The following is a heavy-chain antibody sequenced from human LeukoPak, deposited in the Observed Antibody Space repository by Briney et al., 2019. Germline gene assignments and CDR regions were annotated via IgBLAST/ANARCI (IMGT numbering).Heavy chain of an antibody. Sequence: SETLSLTCAVPGGSISSDGYTWNWIRQPPGKGLEWIGYIYQSGSAYYNPSLKSRVTISVDRSKKQFSLKLSSVTAADTAVYYCARGITPYGMDVWGQGTTVTVSS. D-gene: IGHD1-14*01. V-gene: IGHV4-30-2*01. J-gene: IGHJ6*02. CDR2: IYQSGSA. CDR1: GGSISSDGYT. CDR3: ARGITPYGMDV.